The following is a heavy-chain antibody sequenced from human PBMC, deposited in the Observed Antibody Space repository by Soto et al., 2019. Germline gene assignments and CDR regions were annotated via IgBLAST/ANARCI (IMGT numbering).Heavy chain of an antibody. D-gene: IGHD3-22*01. CDR2: ISDSGGST. V-gene: IGHV3-23*01. Sequence: EVQLLESGGGLVQPGGSLRLSCAASGFTFSNYAMSWVRQAPGKGLEWVSGISDSGGSTYYADSVKGRFTIYRDNYKNKMLLQQINMRAEDTTIDYSASRRYYDSRGYYYYYFDYWGQGTLVTVSP. J-gene: IGHJ4*02. CDR1: GFTFSNYA. CDR3: ASRRYYDSRGYYYYYFDY.